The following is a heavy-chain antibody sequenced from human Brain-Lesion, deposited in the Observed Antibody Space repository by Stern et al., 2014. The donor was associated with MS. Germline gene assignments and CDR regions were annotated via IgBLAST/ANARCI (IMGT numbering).Heavy chain of an antibody. CDR2: INPNNGGT. J-gene: IGHJ6*02. D-gene: IGHD3-3*01. CDR1: GYIFTGYY. CDR3: ARDQRGITIFGVVTDYYYLGMDV. V-gene: IGHV1-2*02. Sequence: QVQLVESGAEVKKPGASVKVSCKTSGYIFTGYYIHWVRQAHGQGLEWMAWINPNNGGTKYAQKFQGRVTMSRDTSISTAYVELSSLTSDDTAVYYCARDQRGITIFGVVTDYYYLGMDVWGQGTTVTVSS.